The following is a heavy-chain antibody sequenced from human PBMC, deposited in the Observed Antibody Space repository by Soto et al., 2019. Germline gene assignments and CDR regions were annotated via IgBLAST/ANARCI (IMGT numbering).Heavy chain of an antibody. CDR3: ARGVQYDILLRYFGMDV. J-gene: IGHJ6*02. CDR1: GFTFSKFD. Sequence: QVQLVESGGGVVQPGTSLRLSCVASGFTFSKFDMHWIRQTPDKRLQWVAFIAYDGINKYYTGSVKGRFTVSRDNSKSTVSLQMNILGLEDKATYFCARGVQYDILLRYFGMDVWGLGTTVTISS. CDR2: IAYDGINK. D-gene: IGHD2-15*01. V-gene: IGHV3-30-3*01.